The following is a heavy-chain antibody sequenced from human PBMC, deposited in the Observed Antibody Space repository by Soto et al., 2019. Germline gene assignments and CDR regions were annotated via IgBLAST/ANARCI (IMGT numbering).Heavy chain of an antibody. D-gene: IGHD6-6*01. Sequence: ASVKVSCKASGYTFTGYYMHWVRQAPGQGLEWMGWINPNSGGINYAQKFQGRVTMTRDTSISTAYMELSRLRSDDTAVYYCARLYSSSSGDYYYYYGMDVWGQGTTVTVSS. V-gene: IGHV1-2*02. CDR3: ARLYSSSSGDYYYYYGMDV. CDR2: INPNSGGI. J-gene: IGHJ6*02. CDR1: GYTFTGYY.